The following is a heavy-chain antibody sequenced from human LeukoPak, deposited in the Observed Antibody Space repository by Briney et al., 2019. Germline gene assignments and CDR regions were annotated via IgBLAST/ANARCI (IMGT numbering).Heavy chain of an antibody. V-gene: IGHV3-30*18. CDR2: ISYDGSNK. CDR3: ANDRTGDAFDI. Sequence: GGSLRLSCAASGFTFSSYGMHWVRQAPGKGLEWVAVISYDGSNKYYADSVKGRFTISRDNSKNTLYLQMNSLRAEDTAVYYCANDRTGDAFDIWGQGTMVTASS. J-gene: IGHJ3*02. CDR1: GFTFSSYG. D-gene: IGHD3-10*01.